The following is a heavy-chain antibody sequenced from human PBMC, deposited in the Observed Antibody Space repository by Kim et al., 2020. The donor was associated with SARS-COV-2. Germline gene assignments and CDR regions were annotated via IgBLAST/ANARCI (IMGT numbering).Heavy chain of an antibody. J-gene: IGHJ3*02. CDR3: ARMGSGWYFIDAFDI. D-gene: IGHD6-19*01. Sequence: PSLKSLVTISVDTPKNQSSLKLSSVTAADTAVYYCARMGSGWYFIDAFDIWGQGTIVTVSS. V-gene: IGHV4-59*01.